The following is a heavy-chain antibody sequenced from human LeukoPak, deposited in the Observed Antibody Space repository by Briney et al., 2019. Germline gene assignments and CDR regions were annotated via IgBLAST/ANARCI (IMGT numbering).Heavy chain of an antibody. D-gene: IGHD2-21*02. CDR2: ISGGGGST. V-gene: IGHV3-23*01. Sequence: QPGGSLRLSCAASGFTFSSYGMSWVRQAPGKGLEWVSAISGGGGSTYYADSVKGRFTISRDNSKNTLYLQMNSLRAEDTAVYYCAKDMAYCGGDCYDDAFDIWGQGTMVTVSS. J-gene: IGHJ3*02. CDR3: AKDMAYCGGDCYDDAFDI. CDR1: GFTFSSYG.